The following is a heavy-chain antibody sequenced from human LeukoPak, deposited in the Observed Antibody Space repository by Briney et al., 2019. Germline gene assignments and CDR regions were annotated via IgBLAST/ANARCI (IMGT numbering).Heavy chain of an antibody. J-gene: IGHJ6*04. Sequence: GGSLRLSCAASRFTFSSYSMNWVRQAPGKGLEWVSSISSSSSYIYYADSVKGRFTMSRDNAKNSLYLQMNSLRAEDTAVYYCARDRGYCSTTSCYLYGMDVWGKGTTVAVSS. CDR1: RFTFSSYS. CDR3: ARDRGYCSTTSCYLYGMDV. V-gene: IGHV3-21*01. D-gene: IGHD2-2*01. CDR2: ISSSSSYI.